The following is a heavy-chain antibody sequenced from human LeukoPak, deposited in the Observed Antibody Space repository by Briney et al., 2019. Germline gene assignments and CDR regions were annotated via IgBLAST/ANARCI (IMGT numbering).Heavy chain of an antibody. Sequence: ASVKVSCKVSGYTLTELSMHWVRQAPGKGLEWMGGFDPEDGETIYAQKFQGRVTITADKSTSTAYMELSSLRSEDTAVYYCARERVYAGNMDVWGKGTTVTVSS. CDR3: ARERVYAGNMDV. V-gene: IGHV1-24*01. CDR1: GYTLTELS. CDR2: FDPEDGET. J-gene: IGHJ6*04. D-gene: IGHD6-13*01.